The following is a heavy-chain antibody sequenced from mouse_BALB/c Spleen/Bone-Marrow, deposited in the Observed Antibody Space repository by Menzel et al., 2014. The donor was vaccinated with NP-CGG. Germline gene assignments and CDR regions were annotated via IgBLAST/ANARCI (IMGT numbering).Heavy chain of an antibody. CDR2: INPDSSTI. Sequence: EVQLVESGGGLVQPGGSLKLSCAASGFDFSRYWMSWVRQAPGKGLEWIGEINPDSSTINYTPSLKDKFIISRDNARNTLYLQMSKVRSEDTALYYCARLNYYGNLFVWGAGTTVTVSS. CDR3: ARLNYYGNLFV. J-gene: IGHJ1*01. V-gene: IGHV4-1*02. CDR1: GFDFSRYW. D-gene: IGHD1-1*01.